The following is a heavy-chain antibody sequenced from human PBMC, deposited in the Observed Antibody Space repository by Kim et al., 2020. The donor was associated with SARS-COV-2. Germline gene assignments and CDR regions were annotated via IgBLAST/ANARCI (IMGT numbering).Heavy chain of an antibody. CDR1: GFTFSSYS. V-gene: IGHV3-21*01. CDR2: ISSSSSYI. CDR3: ARSVGSSGWYGVGY. D-gene: IGHD6-19*01. J-gene: IGHJ4*02. Sequence: GGSLRLSCAASGFTFSSYSMNWVRQAPGKGLEWVSSISSSSSYIYYADSVKGRFTISRDNAKNSLYLQMNSLRAEDTAVYYCARSVGSSGWYGVGYWGQGTLVTVSS.